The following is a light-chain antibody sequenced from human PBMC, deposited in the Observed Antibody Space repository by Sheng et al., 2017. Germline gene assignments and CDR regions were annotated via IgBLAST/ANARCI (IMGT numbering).Light chain of an antibody. CDR3: SSYTSSTTGV. CDR1: SSDVGGYNY. CDR2: DVS. V-gene: IGLV2-14*03. J-gene: IGLJ1*01. Sequence: QSALTQPASVSGSPGQSITISCTGTSSDVGGYNYVSWYQQHPGKAPKLMIYDVSNRPSGVSNRFSGSKSGNTASLTISGLQAEDEADYYCSSYTSSTTGVFGTGTKCHR.